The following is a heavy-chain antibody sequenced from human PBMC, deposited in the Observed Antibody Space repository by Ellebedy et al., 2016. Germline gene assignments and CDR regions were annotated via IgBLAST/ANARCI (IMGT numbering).Heavy chain of an antibody. J-gene: IGHJ4*02. V-gene: IGHV4-4*02. Sequence: SETLSLXCAVSGDSISSSNWWSWVRQPPGKGLEWIGEIYHSGTTNYNPSLKSRVTISVDKSKKQFSLKLTSVTAADTAVYYCARIPLGYSNAWYYFDYWGQGTLVTISS. CDR1: GDSISSSNW. CDR2: IYHSGTT. D-gene: IGHD6-19*01. CDR3: ARIPLGYSNAWYYFDY.